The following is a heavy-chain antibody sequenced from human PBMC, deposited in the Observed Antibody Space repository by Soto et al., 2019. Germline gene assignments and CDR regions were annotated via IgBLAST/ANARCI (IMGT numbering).Heavy chain of an antibody. V-gene: IGHV3-23*01. CDR1: GVTFSSYA. CDR2: ISGNGGST. Sequence: PGGSLRLSCAASGVTFSSYAMSWVRQAPGKGLEWVSTISGNGGSTYYADSVKGRFTISRDNSKNTLYLQMNSLRAEDTAVYYCAKDARATYGMDVWGQGTTVTVSS. CDR3: AKDARATYGMDV. J-gene: IGHJ6*02.